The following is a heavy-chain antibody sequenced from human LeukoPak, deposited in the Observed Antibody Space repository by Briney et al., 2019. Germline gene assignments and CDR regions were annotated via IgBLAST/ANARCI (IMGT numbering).Heavy chain of an antibody. J-gene: IGHJ6*02. CDR1: GYTFTSYS. CDR3: ARGYCSSTSCYMDV. CDR2: INAGNGNT. V-gene: IGHV1-3*01. D-gene: IGHD2-2*01. Sequence: ASVKVSCKASGYTFTSYSMHWVRQPPGQRLEWMGWINAGNGNTKFSQKFQGRVTITGDTSASTAYMELSSLRSEDTAVYYCARGYCSSTSCYMDVWGQGTTVT.